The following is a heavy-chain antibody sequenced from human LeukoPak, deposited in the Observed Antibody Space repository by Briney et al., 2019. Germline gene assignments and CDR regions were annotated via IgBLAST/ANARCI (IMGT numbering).Heavy chain of an antibody. CDR2: IYYSGST. D-gene: IGHD6-13*01. V-gene: IGHV4-39*01. CDR3: ARGGSSSWYVRVDY. Sequence: SETLSLTCTVSGGSISSSSYYWGWIRQPPGKGLEWIGSIYYSGSTYYNPSLKSRVTISVDTSKNQFSLKLSSVTAADTAVYYCARGGSSSWYVRVDYWGQGTLVTVSS. J-gene: IGHJ4*02. CDR1: GGSISSSSYY.